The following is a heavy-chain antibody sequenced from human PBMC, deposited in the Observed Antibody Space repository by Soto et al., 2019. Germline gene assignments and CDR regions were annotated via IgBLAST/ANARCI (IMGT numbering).Heavy chain of an antibody. J-gene: IGHJ4*02. CDR2: IGSRGDST. D-gene: IGHD6-19*01. CDR3: AEDLIDGYNSCCAFEY. V-gene: IGHV3-23*01. Sequence: EVQLLESGGGLVQPGGSLRLSCAASGFTFSSFAMSWVRQAPGKGLEWVSAIGSRGDSTYYADSVKGRFTISRDNSNNTLYLQMNSLRAEDTAVYYCAEDLIDGYNSCCAFEYGGQGTLVTVSS. CDR1: GFTFSSFA.